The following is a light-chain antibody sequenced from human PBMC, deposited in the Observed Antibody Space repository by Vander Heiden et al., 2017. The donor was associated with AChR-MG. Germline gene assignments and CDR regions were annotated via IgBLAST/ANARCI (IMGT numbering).Light chain of an antibody. CDR1: QSSRTY. CDR3: QQSYSTPT. Sequence: DIQMTQSPSTLSASVGDRVTIYGRAGQSSRTYLNWYQQEPWQAPNLLIDTASSWQIGVPSRFSGSGSETYFTLTINSLQPEDIATYYCQQSYSTPTFGQGTKVEIK. V-gene: IGKV1-39*01. CDR2: TAS. J-gene: IGKJ2*01.